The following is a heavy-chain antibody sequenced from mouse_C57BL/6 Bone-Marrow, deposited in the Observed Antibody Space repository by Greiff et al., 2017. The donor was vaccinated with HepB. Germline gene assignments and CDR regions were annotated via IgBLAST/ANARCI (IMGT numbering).Heavy chain of an antibody. CDR3: VLRFAY. CDR2: INPGSGGT. CDR1: GYAFTNYL. J-gene: IGHJ3*01. V-gene: IGHV1-54*01. Sequence: QVQLQQSGAELVRPGTSVKVSCKASGYAFTNYLIEWVKQRPGQGLEWIGVINPGSGGTNYNEKFKGKATLTADKSSSTAYMQLSSLTSEDSAVYFCVLRFAYWGQGTLVTVSA.